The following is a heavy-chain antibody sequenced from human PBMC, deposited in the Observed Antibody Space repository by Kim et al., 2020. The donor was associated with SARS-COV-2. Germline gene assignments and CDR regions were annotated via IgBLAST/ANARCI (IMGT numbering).Heavy chain of an antibody. V-gene: IGHV3-30*04. Sequence: GGSLRLSCAVSGFTFSSYAMHWVRQAPGKGLEWVAVISYDGSNKYYVDSVKGRFTISRDNSKNTLYLQMNSLRAEDTAVYYCARAKPSSSPFDYWGHGT. CDR2: ISYDGSNK. CDR3: ARAKPSSSPFDY. J-gene: IGHJ4*01. D-gene: IGHD6-6*01. CDR1: GFTFSSYA.